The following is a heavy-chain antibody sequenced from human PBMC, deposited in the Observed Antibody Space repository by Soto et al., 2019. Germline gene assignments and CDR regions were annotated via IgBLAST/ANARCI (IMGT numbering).Heavy chain of an antibody. CDR3: ARRGERSSSLFDY. Sequence: SETLSLTCTVSGGSISSSSYYWGWIRQPPGKGLEWIGSIYYSGSTYYNPSLKSRVTISVDTSKNQFSLKLISMTAADTAVYYCARRGERSSSLFDYWGQGTLVTVSS. V-gene: IGHV4-39*01. D-gene: IGHD6-13*01. CDR2: IYYSGST. CDR1: GGSISSSSYY. J-gene: IGHJ4*02.